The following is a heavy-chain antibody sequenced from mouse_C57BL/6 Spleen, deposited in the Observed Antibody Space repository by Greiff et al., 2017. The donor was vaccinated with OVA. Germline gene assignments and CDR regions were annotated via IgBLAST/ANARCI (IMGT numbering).Heavy chain of an antibody. CDR3: APYDGYFDY. D-gene: IGHD2-3*01. V-gene: IGHV1-64*01. J-gene: IGHJ2*01. CDR2: IHPNSGST. Sequence: QVQLQQPGAELVKPGASVKLSCKASGYTFTSYWMHWVKQRPGQGLEWIGMIHPNSGSTNYNEKFKIKATLTVDKSSSTAYMQLSSLTSEDSAVYYCAPYDGYFDYWGQGTTLTVSS. CDR1: GYTFTSYW.